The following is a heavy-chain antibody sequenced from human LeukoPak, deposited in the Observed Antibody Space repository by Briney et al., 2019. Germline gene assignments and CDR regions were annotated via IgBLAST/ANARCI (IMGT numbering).Heavy chain of an antibody. CDR1: GFTFDDYA. Sequence: GGSLRLSCAASGFTFDDYAMHWVRQAPGKGLEWVAVISYDGSNKYYADSVKGRFTISRDNSKNTLYLQMNSLRAEDTAVYYCARDGVHAFDIWGQGTMVTVSS. D-gene: IGHD3-16*01. CDR3: ARDGVHAFDI. CDR2: ISYDGSNK. V-gene: IGHV3-30-3*01. J-gene: IGHJ3*02.